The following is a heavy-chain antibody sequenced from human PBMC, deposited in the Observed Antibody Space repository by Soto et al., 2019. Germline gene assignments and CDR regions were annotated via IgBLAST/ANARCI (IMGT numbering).Heavy chain of an antibody. CDR3: AKDRYYYDSSGYYSDDY. CDR2: ISGSGGST. V-gene: IGHV3-23*01. D-gene: IGHD3-22*01. Sequence: GGSLRLSXAASGFTFSSYAMSWVRQAPGKGLEWVSAISGSGGSTYYADSVKGRFTISRDNSKNTLYLQMNSLRAEDTAVYYCAKDRYYYDSSGYYSDDYWGQGTLVTVSS. CDR1: GFTFSSYA. J-gene: IGHJ4*02.